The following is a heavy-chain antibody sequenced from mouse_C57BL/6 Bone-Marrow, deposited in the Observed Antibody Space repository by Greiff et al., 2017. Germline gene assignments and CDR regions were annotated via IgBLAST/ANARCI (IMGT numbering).Heavy chain of an antibody. J-gene: IGHJ1*03. V-gene: IGHV5-6*01. CDR2: ISSGGSYT. CDR3: ARDPFYYGSSDWYFDV. D-gene: IGHD1-1*01. Sequence: EVQLVESGGDLVKPGGSLKLSCAASGFTFSSYGMSWVRQTPDKRLEWVANISSGGSYTYYPDSVKGRFTISRDNAKNTLYLQMSSRKSEDTAMYYCARDPFYYGSSDWYFDVWGTGTTVTVSS. CDR1: GFTFSSYG.